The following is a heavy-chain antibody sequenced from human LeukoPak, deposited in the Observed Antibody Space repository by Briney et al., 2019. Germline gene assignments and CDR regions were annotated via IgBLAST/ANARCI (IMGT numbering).Heavy chain of an antibody. D-gene: IGHD1-26*01. J-gene: IGHJ5*02. CDR2: IWYEGTNK. CDR1: GFTFSSYG. CDR3: AKQGGLGSYSAGSWLDP. Sequence: GGSLRLSCGASGFTFSSYGMHWVRQAPGKGLEWVAVIWYEGTNKYYADSVKGRFTISRDNSKNTLYLQMNSLRAEDTAVYYCAKQGGLGSYSAGSWLDPWGQGTLVSVSS. V-gene: IGHV3-33*06.